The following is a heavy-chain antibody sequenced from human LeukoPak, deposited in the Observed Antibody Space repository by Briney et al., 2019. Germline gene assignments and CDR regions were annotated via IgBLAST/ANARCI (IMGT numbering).Heavy chain of an antibody. D-gene: IGHD6-19*01. CDR3: ALAQWLVNDAFDI. CDR2: INHSGST. CDR1: GGSFSGYY. V-gene: IGHV4-34*01. J-gene: IGHJ3*02. Sequence: SETLSLTCAVYGGSFSGYYWSWIRQPPGKGLEWIGEINHSGSTNYNPSLKSRVTISVDTSKNQFSLKLSSVTAADTAAYYCALAQWLVNDAFDIWGQGTMVTVSS.